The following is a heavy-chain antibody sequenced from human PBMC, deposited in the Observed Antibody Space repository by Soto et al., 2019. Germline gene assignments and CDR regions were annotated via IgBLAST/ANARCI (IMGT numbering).Heavy chain of an antibody. CDR3: ARDNYGGNLLFDY. D-gene: IGHD4-17*01. CDR1: GGSVSSGSYY. J-gene: IGHJ4*02. CDR2: IYYSGST. V-gene: IGHV4-61*01. Sequence: QVQLQESGPGLVKPSETLSLTCTVSGGSVSSGSYYWSWIRQPPGKGLEWIGYIYYSGSTNYNPSLKSRVTISVDTSKNQFSLKLSSVTAADTAVYYCARDNYGGNLLFDYWGQGTLVTVSS.